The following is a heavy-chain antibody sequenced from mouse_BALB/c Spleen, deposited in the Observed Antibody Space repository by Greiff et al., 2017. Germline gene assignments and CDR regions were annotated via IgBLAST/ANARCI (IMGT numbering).Heavy chain of an antibody. CDR1: GYTFTSYW. J-gene: IGHJ2*01. D-gene: IGHD1-1*01. CDR2: IYPGNSDT. Sequence: VQLQQSGTVLARPGASVKMSCKASGYTFTSYWMHWVKQRPGQGLEWIGAIYPGNSDTSYNQKFKGKAKLTAVTSTSTAYMELSSLTNEDSAVYYCTRGDYYGSSPYYFDYWGQGTTRTVSS. V-gene: IGHV1-5*01. CDR3: TRGDYYGSSPYYFDY.